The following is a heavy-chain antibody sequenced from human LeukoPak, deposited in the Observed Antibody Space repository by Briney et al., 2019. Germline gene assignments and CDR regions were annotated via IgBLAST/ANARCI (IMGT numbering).Heavy chain of an antibody. CDR3: ARGSQGSSSWYLFDY. D-gene: IGHD6-13*01. CDR1: GFTFSSYS. V-gene: IGHV3-33*08. J-gene: IGHJ4*02. Sequence: GGSLRLSCAASGFTFSSYSMNWVRQAPGKGLEWVAVIWYDGSNKYYADSVKGRFTISRDNSKNTLYLQMNSLRAEDTAVYYCARGSQGSSSWYLFDYWGQGTLVTVSS. CDR2: IWYDGSNK.